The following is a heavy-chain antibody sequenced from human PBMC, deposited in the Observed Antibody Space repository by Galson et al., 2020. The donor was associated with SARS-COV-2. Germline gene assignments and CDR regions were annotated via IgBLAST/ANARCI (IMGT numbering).Heavy chain of an antibody. Sequence: GESLKISCKGSGYSFTSYWIGWVRQMPGKGLEWMGIIYPGDSDTRYSPSFQGQVTISADKSISTAYLQWSSLKASDTAMYYCARSFTPPYYYDSSGYYLCWFDPWGQGTLVTVSS. CDR3: ARSFTPPYYYDSSGYYLCWFDP. CDR1: GYSFTSYW. J-gene: IGHJ5*02. V-gene: IGHV5-51*01. CDR2: IYPGDSDT. D-gene: IGHD3-22*01.